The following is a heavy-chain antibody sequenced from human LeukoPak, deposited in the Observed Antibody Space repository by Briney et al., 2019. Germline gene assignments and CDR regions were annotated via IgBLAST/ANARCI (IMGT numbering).Heavy chain of an antibody. V-gene: IGHV1-46*01. CDR1: GYTFTNYY. Sequence: ASVKVSCTASGYTFTNYYIHWVRQAPGQGLEWMGRINPSGGSTGYAQKFQGSVAMTRDTSTSTVYMELSSLRSEDTAVYYCARAYSSSHYYFDYWGQGTLVTVSS. D-gene: IGHD6-13*01. CDR2: INPSGGST. J-gene: IGHJ4*02. CDR3: ARAYSSSHYYFDY.